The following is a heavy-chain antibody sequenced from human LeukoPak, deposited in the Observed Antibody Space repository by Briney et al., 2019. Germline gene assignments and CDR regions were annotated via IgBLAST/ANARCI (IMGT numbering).Heavy chain of an antibody. CDR3: ARELDSSGPKYYYYYYGMDV. CDR2: ISAYNGNT. J-gene: IGHJ6*02. D-gene: IGHD3-22*01. CDR1: GYTFTNYY. Sequence: ASVKVSCKASGYTFTNYYVHWVRQAPGQGLEWMGWISAYNGNTNYAQKLQGRVTMTTDTSTSTAYMELRSLRSDDTAVYYCARELDSSGPKYYYYYYGMDVWGRGTTVTVSS. V-gene: IGHV1-18*04.